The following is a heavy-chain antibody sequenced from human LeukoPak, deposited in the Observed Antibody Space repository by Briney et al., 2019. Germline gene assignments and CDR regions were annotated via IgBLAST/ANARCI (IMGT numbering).Heavy chain of an antibody. V-gene: IGHV1-2*02. CDR2: INPNSGGT. CDR3: ARDDCTNGVCYNVVDY. CDR1: GYTFTGYY. D-gene: IGHD2-8*01. Sequence: GASVTVSCKASGYTFTGYYMHWVRQAPGQGLEWMGWINPNSGGTNYAQKFQGRVTMTRDTSISTAYMELSRLRSDDTAVYYCARDDCTNGVCYNVVDYWGQGTLVNVSS. J-gene: IGHJ4*02.